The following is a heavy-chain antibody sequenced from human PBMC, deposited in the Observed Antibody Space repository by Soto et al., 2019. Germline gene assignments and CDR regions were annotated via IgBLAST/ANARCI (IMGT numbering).Heavy chain of an antibody. CDR2: ILYDGSNK. D-gene: IGHD1-1*01. Sequence: GGSLRLSCAASGFTFSNYGMHWVRQTPGKGLEWVALILYDGSNKYYADSVKGRFTISRDNSKNTLYLQVSSLRAEDTAVYYCAKSRDAYNFYFYYGMDVWGQGTSVTAP. CDR3: AKSRDAYNFYFYYGMDV. CDR1: GFTFSNYG. J-gene: IGHJ6*02. V-gene: IGHV3-30*18.